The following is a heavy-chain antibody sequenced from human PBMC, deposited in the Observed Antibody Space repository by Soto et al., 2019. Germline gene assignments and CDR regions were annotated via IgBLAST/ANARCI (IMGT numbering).Heavy chain of an antibody. CDR3: GRDFAVGGTRGTSDY. J-gene: IGHJ4*02. CDR2: ISNDGTYR. Sequence: QVQLVESGGGVVQPGTSLRLSCAASGFTFSGHAMHWVRQAPGKGLDWVAAISNDGTYRVYADSVKGRFTMSRDNSKNTVHLQMDSLRVEYTAVYKCGRDFAVGGTRGTSDYWGQGTQVTVSS. CDR1: GFTFSGHA. D-gene: IGHD1-26*01. V-gene: IGHV3-30-3*01.